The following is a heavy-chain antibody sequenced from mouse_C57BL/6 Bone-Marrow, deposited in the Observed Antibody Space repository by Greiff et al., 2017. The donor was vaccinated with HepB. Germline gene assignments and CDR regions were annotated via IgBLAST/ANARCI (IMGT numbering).Heavy chain of an antibody. Sequence: VMLVESGAELAKPGASVKLSCKASGYTFTSYWMHWVKQRPGQGLEWIGYINPSSGYTKYNQKFKDKATLTADKSSSTAYMQLSSLTYEDSAVYYCARSIYYYGSIFAYWGQGTLVTVSA. CDR1: GYTFTSYW. D-gene: IGHD1-1*01. CDR2: INPSSGYT. CDR3: ARSIYYYGSIFAY. V-gene: IGHV1-7*01. J-gene: IGHJ3*01.